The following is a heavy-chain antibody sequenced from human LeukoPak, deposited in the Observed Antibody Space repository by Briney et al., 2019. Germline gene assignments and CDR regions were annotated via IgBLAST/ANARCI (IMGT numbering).Heavy chain of an antibody. CDR3: AKGEDSSVIRRFDY. V-gene: IGHV3-23*01. J-gene: IGHJ4*02. D-gene: IGHD2-21*01. Sequence: GGSLRLSCVASGFTFTKCAMSWIRQAPGKGLEWVAIITATGDTAYYADSVKGRFTISRDNSKNTLYLQLSSLGAEDTAVYYCAKGEDSSVIRRFDYWGQGTLDTVSS. CDR1: GFTFTKCA. CDR2: ITATGDTA.